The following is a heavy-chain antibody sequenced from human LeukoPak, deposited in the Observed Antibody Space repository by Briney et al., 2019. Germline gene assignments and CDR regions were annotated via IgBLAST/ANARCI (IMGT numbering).Heavy chain of an antibody. CDR2: FDPEDGET. CDR1: GYTLTELS. D-gene: IGHD6-13*01. V-gene: IGHV1-24*01. J-gene: IGHJ4*02. CDR3: ATGIAAADTDFDY. Sequence: ASVKVSCQVSGYTLTELSMHWVRQAPGKGLEWMGGFDPEDGETIYAQKFQGRVTMTEDTSTDTAYMELSSLRSEDTAVYYCATGIAAADTDFDYWGQGTLVTVSS.